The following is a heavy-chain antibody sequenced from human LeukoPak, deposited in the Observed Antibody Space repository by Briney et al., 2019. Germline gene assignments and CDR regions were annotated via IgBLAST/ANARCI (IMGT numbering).Heavy chain of an antibody. D-gene: IGHD3-9*01. Sequence: SETLSLTCTVSGGSISSYYWSWIRQPPGKGLEWIGYIYYSGSTNYNPSLKSRVTMSVDTSKNQFSLKLSSVTAADTAVYYCARGYDILTGYYFFDYWGQGTLVTVSS. V-gene: IGHV4-59*01. J-gene: IGHJ4*02. CDR1: GGSISSYY. CDR2: IYYSGST. CDR3: ARGYDILTGYYFFDY.